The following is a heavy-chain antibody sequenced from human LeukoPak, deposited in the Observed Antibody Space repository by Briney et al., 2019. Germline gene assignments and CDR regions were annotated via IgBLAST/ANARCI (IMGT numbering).Heavy chain of an antibody. CDR3: ARVWVPAIDY. D-gene: IGHD2-2*01. CDR2: IYSGGST. CDR1: GFTVSSNY. J-gene: IGHJ4*02. V-gene: IGHV3-66*01. Sequence: PGGSLRLSCAASGFTVSSNYMSWVRQAPGKGLEWVSVIYSGGSTYYADSVKGRFTISRDNSKNTLYLQMYSLRAEDTAVYYCARVWVPAIDYWGQGTLVTVSS.